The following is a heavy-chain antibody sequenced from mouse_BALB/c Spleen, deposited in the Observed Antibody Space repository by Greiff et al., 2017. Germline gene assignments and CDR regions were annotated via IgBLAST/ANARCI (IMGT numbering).Heavy chain of an antibody. CDR1: GFTFTDYY. J-gene: IGHJ2*01. CDR2: IRNKANGYTT. CDR3: ARGPTADY. Sequence: EVQLVESGGGLVQPGGSLRLSCATSGFTFTDYYMSWVRQPPGKALEWLGFIRNKANGYTTEYSASVKGRFTISRDNSQSILYLQMNTLRAEDSATYYCARGPTADYWGQGTTLTVSS. V-gene: IGHV7-3*02. D-gene: IGHD2-10*01.